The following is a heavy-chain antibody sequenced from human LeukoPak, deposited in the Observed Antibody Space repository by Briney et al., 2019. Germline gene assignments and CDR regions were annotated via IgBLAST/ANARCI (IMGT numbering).Heavy chain of an antibody. V-gene: IGHV3-7*01. CDR1: GFTFSSYW. CDR2: IKQDGSEK. Sequence: GGSLRLSCAASGFTFSSYWMSWVRQAPGKGLEWVANIKQDGSEKYYVDSVKGRFTISRDNVKNSLYLQMNSLRAGETAVYYCARYSAAAGTGSWFDPWGQGTLVTVSS. CDR3: ARYSAAAGTGSWFDP. J-gene: IGHJ5*02. D-gene: IGHD6-13*01.